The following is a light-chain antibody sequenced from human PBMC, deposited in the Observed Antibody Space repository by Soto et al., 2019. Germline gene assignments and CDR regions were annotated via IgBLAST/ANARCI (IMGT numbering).Light chain of an antibody. CDR1: SSDVGAFNY. J-gene: IGLJ1*01. CDR2: DVT. CDR3: STYTTRNTEV. Sequence: QSALTQPASVSGSPGQSISISCIGTSSDVGAFNYVSWYQHHPGKAPQLIIYDVTSRPSGVSNRFSASKSGNTASLTISGLQAEDEAVYYCSTYTTRNTEVFGTGTKVTVL. V-gene: IGLV2-14*03.